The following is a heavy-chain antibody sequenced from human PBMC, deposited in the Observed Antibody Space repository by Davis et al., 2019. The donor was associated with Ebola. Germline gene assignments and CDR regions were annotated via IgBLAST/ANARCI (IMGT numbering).Heavy chain of an antibody. V-gene: IGHV3-23*01. CDR1: GFIFRSYV. J-gene: IGHJ4*02. CDR2: LSTSGDT. CDR3: ASLGGGYSSGWYRRDFDY. D-gene: IGHD6-19*01. Sequence: GGSLRLSCAASGFIFRSYVMSWVRQAPGKGLEWVSTLSTSGDTYYADSVKGRFTISRDNSKNTLYLQMNSLRAEDTAVYYCASLGGGYSSGWYRRDFDYWGQGTLVTVSS.